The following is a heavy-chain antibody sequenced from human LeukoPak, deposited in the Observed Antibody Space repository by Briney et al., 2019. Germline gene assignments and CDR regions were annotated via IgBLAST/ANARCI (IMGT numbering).Heavy chain of an antibody. Sequence: GESLKISCKGFGYSFSTCWIGWVRQMPGKGLEWMGVIYPGDSDTIYSPSFRDQVTMSADRSISTAYLQWSSLKASDTAIYYCARWATGSSGFDYWGQGPLVTVSS. CDR1: GYSFSTCW. CDR3: ARWATGSSGFDY. CDR2: IYPGDSDT. J-gene: IGHJ4*02. V-gene: IGHV5-51*01. D-gene: IGHD1-1*01.